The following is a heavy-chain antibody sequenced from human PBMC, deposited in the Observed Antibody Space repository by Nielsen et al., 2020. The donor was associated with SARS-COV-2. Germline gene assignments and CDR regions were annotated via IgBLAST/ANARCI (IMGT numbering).Heavy chain of an antibody. CDR1: GYTFTNYG. J-gene: IGHJ6*03. V-gene: IGHV1-18*04. CDR2: ISGYNGDT. CDR3: AREPGSSHNGEYFYYMDL. Sequence: ASVKVSCKASGYTFTNYGISWVRQAPGQGLEWMGWISGYNGDTNYAQKFQGRVTMTTDTSTSTAYLEVSSLRSEDTAVYFCAREPGSSHNGEYFYYMDLWGKGTTVTVSS. D-gene: IGHD4-17*01.